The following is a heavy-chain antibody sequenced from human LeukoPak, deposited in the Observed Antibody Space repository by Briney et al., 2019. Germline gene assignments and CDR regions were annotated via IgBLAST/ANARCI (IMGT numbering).Heavy chain of an antibody. CDR3: AKFGGSTDY. V-gene: IGHV3-30*18. CDR2: ISYDGSNK. D-gene: IGHD2-15*01. CDR1: GFTFSSYG. Sequence: GRSLRLSCAASGFTFSSYGVHWVRQAPGKGLEWVAVISYDGSNKYYADSVKGRFTISRDNSKNTLYLQMNSPRAEDTAVYYCAKFGGSTDYWGQGTLVTVSS. J-gene: IGHJ4*02.